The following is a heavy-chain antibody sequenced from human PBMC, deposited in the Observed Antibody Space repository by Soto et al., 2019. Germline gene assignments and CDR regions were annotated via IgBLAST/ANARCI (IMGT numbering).Heavy chain of an antibody. J-gene: IGHJ4*02. D-gene: IGHD1-26*01. CDR3: ARAKRGSFHFDS. V-gene: IGHV1-2*02. CDR1: GYTFTIYF. CDR2: INPNSGDT. Sequence: QVQLVQSGPEMSKPGASVKVSCNTSGYTFTIYFIHWVRQAPGRGLEWMGWINPNSGDTKYAQNFQGRVTMTRDTSISTAYMDLGGLTSDDTAVFFCARAKRGSFHFDSWGQGTLVTVSS.